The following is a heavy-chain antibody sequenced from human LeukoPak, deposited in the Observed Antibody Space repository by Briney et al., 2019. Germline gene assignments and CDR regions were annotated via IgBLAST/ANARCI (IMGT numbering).Heavy chain of an antibody. J-gene: IGHJ4*02. CDR3: ARVVFCSGGSCYYYFDY. Sequence: SETLSLTCTVSGGSLSSGSYSWSWIRQPPGKGLEWIGYIYYSGGTNYSPSLKSRVTISVDTSKNQFSLKLSPVTAADTAVYYCARVVFCSGGSCYYYFDYWGQGTLVTVSS. V-gene: IGHV4-61*01. CDR2: IYYSGGT. D-gene: IGHD2-15*01. CDR1: GGSLSSGSYS.